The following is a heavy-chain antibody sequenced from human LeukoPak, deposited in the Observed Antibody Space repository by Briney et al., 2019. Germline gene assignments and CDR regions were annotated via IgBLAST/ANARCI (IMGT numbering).Heavy chain of an antibody. J-gene: IGHJ6*03. CDR3: YGSGNYYYYIDV. CDR2: INHSGST. D-gene: IGHD3-10*01. CDR1: GASISSISYY. Sequence: SETLSLTCTVSGASISSISYYWRWTRQPPGNGLEWIGEINHSGSTNYHPSPKRRFTILVDTSKNQFSLQLSSVTAADKAVYYCYGSGNYYYYIDVWGKGTTVTISS. V-gene: IGHV4-39*07.